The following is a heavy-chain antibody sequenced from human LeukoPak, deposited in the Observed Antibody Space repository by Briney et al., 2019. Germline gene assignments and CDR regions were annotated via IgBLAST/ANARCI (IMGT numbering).Heavy chain of an antibody. CDR1: GFTVSSNY. CDR2: IHKNAIT. J-gene: IGHJ6*03. CDR3: AKSPLSPRKFYYYYMDV. D-gene: IGHD1-14*01. V-gene: IGHV3-53*01. Sequence: GGSLRLSCAASGFTVSSNYMTWVRQAPGKGLEWVSVIHKNAITYYADSVRGRFTISRDNSKKTLYLQMNSLRAEDTAVYYCAKSPLSPRKFYYYYMDVWGKGTTVTVSS.